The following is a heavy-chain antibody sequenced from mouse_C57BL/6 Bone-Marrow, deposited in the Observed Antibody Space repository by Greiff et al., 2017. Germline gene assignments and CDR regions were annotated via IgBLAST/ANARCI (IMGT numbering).Heavy chain of an antibody. CDR2: IYPGDGDT. V-gene: IGHV1-80*01. Sequence: QVQLQQSGAELVKPRASVKISCKASGYAFSSYWMNWVKQRPGKGLEWIGQIYPGDGDTNYNGKFKGKATLTADKSSSTAYMQLSSLTSEDSAVYFCARSAYYSNYGFAYWGQGTLVTVSA. J-gene: IGHJ3*01. D-gene: IGHD2-5*01. CDR1: GYAFSSYW. CDR3: ARSAYYSNYGFAY.